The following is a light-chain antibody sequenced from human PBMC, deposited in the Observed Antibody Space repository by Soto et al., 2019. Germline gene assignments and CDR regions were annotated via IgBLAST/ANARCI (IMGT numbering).Light chain of an antibody. CDR2: DAS. Sequence: EIVLTQSPATLSLSPGERATLSCRASQSVSSYLAWYQQKPGQAPRLLIYDASNRATGIPARFSGSGSGTEFTFTISSLQPEDSAVYYCQQYYIWPPWTFGQGTKVDIK. J-gene: IGKJ1*01. CDR3: QQYYIWPPWT. CDR1: QSVSSY. V-gene: IGKV3-11*01.